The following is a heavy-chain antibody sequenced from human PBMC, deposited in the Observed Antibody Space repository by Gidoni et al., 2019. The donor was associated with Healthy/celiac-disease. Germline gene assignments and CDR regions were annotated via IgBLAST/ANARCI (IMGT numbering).Heavy chain of an antibody. CDR1: GFTFSSYS. Sequence: EVQLVESGGGLVQPGGSLRLSCAASGFTFSSYSMNWVRQAPGKGLAWVSYISSSSSTIYYADSVKGRFTISRDNAKNSLYLQMNSLRDEDTAVYYCARDEGVGAVAGLDYWGQGTLVTVSS. CDR2: ISSSSSTI. V-gene: IGHV3-48*02. J-gene: IGHJ4*02. CDR3: ARDEGVGAVAGLDY. D-gene: IGHD6-19*01.